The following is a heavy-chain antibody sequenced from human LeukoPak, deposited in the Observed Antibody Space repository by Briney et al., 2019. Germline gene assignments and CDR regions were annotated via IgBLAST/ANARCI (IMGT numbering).Heavy chain of an antibody. CDR3: ASLSSGYSRY. CDR2: ISYDGSNK. V-gene: IGHV3-30-3*01. CDR1: GFTFSSYA. D-gene: IGHD3-22*01. J-gene: IGHJ4*02. Sequence: GGSLRLSCAASGFTFSSYAMHWVRQAPGKGLEWVAVISYDGSNKYYADSVKGRFTISRDNSKNTLYLQMNSLRAEDTAVYYCASLSSGYSRYWGQGTLVTVSS.